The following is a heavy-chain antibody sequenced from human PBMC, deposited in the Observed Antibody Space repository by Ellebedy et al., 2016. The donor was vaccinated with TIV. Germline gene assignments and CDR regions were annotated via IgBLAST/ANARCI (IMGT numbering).Heavy chain of an antibody. V-gene: IGHV4-39*01. D-gene: IGHD6-19*01. J-gene: IGHJ4*02. CDR3: ARHTVAVAVDY. CDR1: GGSISSSSYY. Sequence: MPSETLSLTCTVSGGSISSSSYYWGWIRQPPGKGLEWIGSIYYSGSTYYNPSLKSRVTISVDTSKNQFSLKPSSVTAADTAVYYCARHTVAVAVDYWGQGTLVTVSS. CDR2: IYYSGST.